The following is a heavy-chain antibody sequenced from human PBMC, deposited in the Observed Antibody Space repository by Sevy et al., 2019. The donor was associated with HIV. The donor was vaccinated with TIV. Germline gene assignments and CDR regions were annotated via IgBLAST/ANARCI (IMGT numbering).Heavy chain of an antibody. CDR3: AKDLPPSATTVAHFDY. CDR1: GFTFSSYE. D-gene: IGHD4-17*01. Sequence: GGSLRLSCAASGFTFSSYEMNWVRQAPGKGLEWVSYISNSGTTISYSDSVRGRFSISRDNARNSLYLQMNSLRAEDTAVYYCAKDLPPSATTVAHFDYWGQGTLVTVSS. CDR2: ISNSGTTI. J-gene: IGHJ4*02. V-gene: IGHV3-48*03.